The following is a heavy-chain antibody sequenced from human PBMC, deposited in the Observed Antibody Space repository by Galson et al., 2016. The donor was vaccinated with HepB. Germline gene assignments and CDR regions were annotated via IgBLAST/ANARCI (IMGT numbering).Heavy chain of an antibody. CDR3: ARHGPHYSDSSGYSHYYAMDV. D-gene: IGHD3-22*01. Sequence: SLRLSCAASGFTFSSYEMNWVRQAPGKGLEWVSFIRSSGSAIYYADSVKGRFTISRNNAKNSLYLQMDSLRVEDTAVYYCARHGPHYSDSSGYSHYYAMDVWGHGTTVTVSS. V-gene: IGHV3-48*03. J-gene: IGHJ6*02. CDR1: GFTFSSYE. CDR2: IRSSGSAI.